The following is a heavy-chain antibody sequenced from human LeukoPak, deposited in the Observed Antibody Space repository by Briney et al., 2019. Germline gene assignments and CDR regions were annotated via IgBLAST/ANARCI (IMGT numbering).Heavy chain of an antibody. Sequence: GGSLRLSCAASGFTFSDSGMRWVRQASGKGLEWVGHIRSKADSYATVYAASVKGRFTITRDDSENTAYLQMNSLKTEDTAVYYSATFPSGSWSPYWGQGTLVTVSS. V-gene: IGHV3-73*01. CDR2: IRSKADSYAT. J-gene: IGHJ4*02. D-gene: IGHD1-26*01. CDR3: ATFPSGSWSPY. CDR1: GFTFSDSG.